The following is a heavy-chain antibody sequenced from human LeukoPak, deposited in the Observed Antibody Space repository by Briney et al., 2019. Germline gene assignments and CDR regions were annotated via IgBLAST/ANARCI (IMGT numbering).Heavy chain of an antibody. Sequence: GGSLRLSCTASGFTFGDYAMSWIRQAPGKGLEWVGFIRSKAYGETADYAASVKGRFTISRDDSKAIAYLRMNSLKTEDTAAYHCTRDRGAYNLYDYWGQGTLVTVSS. CDR2: IRSKAYGETA. J-gene: IGHJ4*02. D-gene: IGHD1-1*01. CDR1: GFTFGDYA. V-gene: IGHV3-49*03. CDR3: TRDRGAYNLYDY.